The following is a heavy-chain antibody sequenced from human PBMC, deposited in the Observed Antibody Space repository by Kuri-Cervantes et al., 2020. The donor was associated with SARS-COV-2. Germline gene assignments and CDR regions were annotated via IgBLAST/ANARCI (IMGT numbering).Heavy chain of an antibody. CDR3: ARDRVGVHDS. J-gene: IGHJ4*02. V-gene: IGHV3-30-3*01. Sequence: GGSLRLSCTVSGGSVSSGSYYWSWIRQAPGKGLEWVAVISYDGSNKDYTASGKGRFTISRDNSQNTLYLQMKSLRTEDTALYYCARDRVGVHDSWGQGTLVTVSS. CDR2: ISYDGSNK. CDR1: GGSVSSGSYY. D-gene: IGHD2-21*01.